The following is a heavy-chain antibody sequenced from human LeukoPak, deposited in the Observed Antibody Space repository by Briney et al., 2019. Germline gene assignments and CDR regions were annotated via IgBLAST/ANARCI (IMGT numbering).Heavy chain of an antibody. D-gene: IGHD2-8*01. V-gene: IGHV3-30*03. CDR2: ISYDGSNK. CDR1: GFTFSSYG. CDR3: ARVAVSRQAFDV. Sequence: PGRSLRLSCAASGFTFSSYGMHWVRQAPGKGLEWVAVISYDGSNKYYADSVKGRFTISRDNSKNTLYLQMNSLRAEDTAVYYCARVAVSRQAFDVWGQGTMDTVSS. J-gene: IGHJ3*01.